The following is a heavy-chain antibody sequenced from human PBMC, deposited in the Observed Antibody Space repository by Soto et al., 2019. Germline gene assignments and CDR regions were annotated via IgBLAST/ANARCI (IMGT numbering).Heavy chain of an antibody. D-gene: IGHD2-15*01. CDR3: ARQVRGYCSDGRCYTSYYMDV. CDR1: GGSISSYY. V-gene: IGHV4-59*08. CDR2: IYYSGST. Sequence: PSETLSLTCTVSGGSISSYYWSWIRQPPGKGLEWIGYIYYSGSTNYNPSLKSRVTISVDTSKNQFSLKLSSVTAADTAVYYCARQVRGYCSDGRCYTSYYMDVWGKGTTVTVSS. J-gene: IGHJ6*03.